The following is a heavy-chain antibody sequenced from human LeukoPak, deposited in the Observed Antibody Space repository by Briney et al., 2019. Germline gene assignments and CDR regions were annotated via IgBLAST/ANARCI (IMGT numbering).Heavy chain of an antibody. Sequence: NPSETLSLTCIVSGGSISSSNSYWDWIRQPPGRGLEWIGDISHSGTINYNPSLRTRVTISADTSKNQFSLRLSSVTAADTAVYYCARCGSYYSGPDYWGQGTLVTVSS. CDR2: ISHSGTI. D-gene: IGHD1-26*01. CDR3: ARCGSYYSGPDY. J-gene: IGHJ4*02. V-gene: IGHV4-61*05. CDR1: GGSISSSNSY.